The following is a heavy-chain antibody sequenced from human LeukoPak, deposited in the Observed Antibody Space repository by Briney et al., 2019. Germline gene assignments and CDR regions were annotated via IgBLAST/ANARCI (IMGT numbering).Heavy chain of an antibody. J-gene: IGHJ2*01. Sequence: SETLSLTCTVSGGSISSYYWSWIRLPAGKGLEWIGRIYSSGSTNYNPSLKSRVTMSVATSKNQFSLKLSSVTAADTAVYYCARGQYHLLYWYFDLWGRGTLVTVSS. V-gene: IGHV4-4*07. D-gene: IGHD2-2*01. CDR3: ARGQYHLLYWYFDL. CDR2: IYSSGST. CDR1: GGSISSYY.